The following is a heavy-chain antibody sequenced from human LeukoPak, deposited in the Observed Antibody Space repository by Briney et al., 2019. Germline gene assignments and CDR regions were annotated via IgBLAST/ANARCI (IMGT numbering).Heavy chain of an antibody. J-gene: IGHJ4*02. D-gene: IGHD6-13*01. CDR1: GYTFTTHD. V-gene: IGHV1-8*01. Sequence: ASVKVSCKASGYTFTTHDINWVRQATGQGLEWLGWMSPNSGDTGYAQKFQGRVTMTSDSSISTAYMELSSLRSEDTAVYYCARVRAAAGPYFDYWGQGTLVTVSS. CDR3: ARVRAAAGPYFDY. CDR2: MSPNSGDT.